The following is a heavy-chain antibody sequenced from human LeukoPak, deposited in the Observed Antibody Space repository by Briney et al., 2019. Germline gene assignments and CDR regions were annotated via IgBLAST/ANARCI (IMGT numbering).Heavy chain of an antibody. CDR2: ISSSSSYI. J-gene: IGHJ4*02. CDR3: ARADGSSLVRYFDY. Sequence: GGSLRLSCAASGFTFSSYSMNWVRQAPGKGLEWVSSISSSSSYIYYADSVKGRFTISRDNAKNSLYLQMNSLRAEDTAVYYCARADGSSLVRYFDYWGQGTLVTVSS. CDR1: GFTFSSYS. D-gene: IGHD6-13*01. V-gene: IGHV3-21*01.